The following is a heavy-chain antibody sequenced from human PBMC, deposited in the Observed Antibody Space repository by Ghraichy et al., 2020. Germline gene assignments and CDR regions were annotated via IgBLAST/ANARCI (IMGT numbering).Heavy chain of an antibody. D-gene: IGHD3-3*01. J-gene: IGHJ4*02. V-gene: IGHV4-59*01. Sequence: SETLSLTCTVSGDSMMNNYWSWIRQAPGKELEWIGYIYRSGETNYNPSLKSRVTTSIDTSENQFSLTLTSVTAADTAVYYCARGHDFWSGYYFDHWGQGILGTVSS. CDR2: IYRSGET. CDR3: ARGHDFWSGYYFDH. CDR1: GDSMMNNY.